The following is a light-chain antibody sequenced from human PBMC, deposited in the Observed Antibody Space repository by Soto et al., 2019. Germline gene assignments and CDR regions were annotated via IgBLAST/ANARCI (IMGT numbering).Light chain of an antibody. CDR1: SSDDCEENY. J-gene: IGLJ2*01. V-gene: IGLV2-8*01. CDR2: EVS. Sequence: QSVLTQPPSASGSPGQSVTITCSGTSSDDCEENYVSWYQQHPGKVPKLILYEVSKRPSGVPDRFSGSRSGNTASLTVSGLQAEDEADYYCSSFAGSPVVFGGGTKVTVL. CDR3: SSFAGSPVV.